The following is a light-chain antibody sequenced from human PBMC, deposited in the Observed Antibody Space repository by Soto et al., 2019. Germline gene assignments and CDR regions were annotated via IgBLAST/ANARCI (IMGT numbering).Light chain of an antibody. CDR1: QNLLQSDGFHY. CDR2: LGS. J-gene: IGKJ4*01. Sequence: EIVMTQSPLSLSVTPGEPASISCRSSQNLLQSDGFHYLHWYLQKPGQSPQLLVSLGSNRASGVPDRFSGSESGTDFTLKISRVEAEDVGIYYCMQALQTPLTFGGGTKVEIK. CDR3: MQALQTPLT. V-gene: IGKV2-28*01.